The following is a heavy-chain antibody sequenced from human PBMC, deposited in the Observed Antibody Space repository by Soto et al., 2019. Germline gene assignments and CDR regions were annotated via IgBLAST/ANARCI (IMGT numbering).Heavy chain of an antibody. CDR3: AREIGIAVAGTRWYYFDY. Sequence: SAKVSCEASGYTFTSNYMHWVRQAHEQGLEWMGTINPSGGSTSYAQKFQGRVTMTRDTSTSTVYMELSSLRSEDTAVYYCAREIGIAVAGTRWYYFDYWGQGTLVTVSS. CDR2: INPSGGST. V-gene: IGHV1-46*01. D-gene: IGHD6-19*01. J-gene: IGHJ4*02. CDR1: GYTFTSNY.